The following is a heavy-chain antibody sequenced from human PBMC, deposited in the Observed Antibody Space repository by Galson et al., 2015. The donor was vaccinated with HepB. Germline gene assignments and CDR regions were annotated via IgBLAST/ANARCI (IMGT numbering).Heavy chain of an antibody. CDR1: GGSISSGSYY. CDR2: IYTSGST. D-gene: IGHD3-22*01. V-gene: IGHV4-61*02. CDR3: ASGRVDSSSSPNDY. J-gene: IGHJ4*02. Sequence: TLSLTCTVSGGSISSGSYYWSWIRQPAGKGLEWIGRIYTSGSTNYNPSLKSRVTISVDTSKNQFSLKLSSVTAADTAVYYCASGRVDSSSSPNDYWGQGTLVTVSS.